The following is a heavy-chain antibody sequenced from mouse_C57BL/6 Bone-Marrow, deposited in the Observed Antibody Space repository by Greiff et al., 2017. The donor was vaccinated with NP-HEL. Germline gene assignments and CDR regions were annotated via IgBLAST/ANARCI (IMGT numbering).Heavy chain of an antibody. D-gene: IGHD4-1*01. CDR3: ARDLTGLYFDY. Sequence: VKLVESGGGLVQSGRSLRLSCATSGFTFSDFYMEWVRQAPGKGLEWIAASRNKANDYTTEYSASVKGRFIVSRDTSQSILYLQMNALRAEDTAIYYCARDLTGLYFDYWGQGTTLTVSS. V-gene: IGHV7-1*01. CDR1: GFTFSDFY. CDR2: SRNKANDYTT. J-gene: IGHJ2*01.